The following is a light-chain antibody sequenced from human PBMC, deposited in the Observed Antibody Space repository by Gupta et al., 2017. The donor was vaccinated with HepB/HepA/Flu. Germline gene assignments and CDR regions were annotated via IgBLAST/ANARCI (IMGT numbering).Light chain of an antibody. CDR3: QRDCSSLSWT. Sequence: ELVLTQSPGTLSLSPGERAPLPCRASQSISSSHLAWYQQKPGQAPTLLIYGASSRATGIPDRFSGSGYGTDFTLTISRRESEDFAVYYCQRDCSSLSWTFGQGTKVEI. V-gene: IGKV3-20*01. CDR2: GAS. J-gene: IGKJ1*01. CDR1: QSISSSH.